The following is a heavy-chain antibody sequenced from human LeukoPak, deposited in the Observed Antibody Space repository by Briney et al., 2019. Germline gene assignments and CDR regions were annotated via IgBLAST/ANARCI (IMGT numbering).Heavy chain of an antibody. J-gene: IGHJ4*02. Sequence: PSETLSLTCAVYGGSFSGYYWSWIRQPAGKGLEWIGRIYTSGSTNYNPSPKSRVTMSVDTSKNQFSLKLSSVTAADTAVYYCARDGYYYDSSGYYRFDYWGQGTLVTVSS. D-gene: IGHD3-22*01. CDR3: ARDGYYYDSSGYYRFDY. CDR2: IYTSGST. CDR1: GGSFSGYY. V-gene: IGHV4-4*07.